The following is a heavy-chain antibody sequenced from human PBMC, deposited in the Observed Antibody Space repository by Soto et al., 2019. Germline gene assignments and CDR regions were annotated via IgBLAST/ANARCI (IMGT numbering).Heavy chain of an antibody. CDR1: GDSVSTNGAA. CDR3: ARDKHDYFNRGIGFDT. Sequence: SQTLSLTCAISGDSVSTNGAAWNWIRQSPSRGLEWLRRTYYRSKWYNDYAVSVKSRITINPDTSKSQFSLQLNSVTPEDTAVYYCARDKHDYFNRGIGFDTWGQGILVTVSS. J-gene: IGHJ5*02. V-gene: IGHV6-1*01. D-gene: IGHD4-17*01. CDR2: TYYRSKWYN.